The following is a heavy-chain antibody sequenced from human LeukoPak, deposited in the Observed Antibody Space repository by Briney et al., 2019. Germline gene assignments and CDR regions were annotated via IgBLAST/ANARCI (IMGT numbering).Heavy chain of an antibody. CDR2: ISYDGNNK. CDR3: ASLWGKQYSSGRNSFDY. Sequence: GGSLRLSCAASGFTFSSYPMHWVRQAPGKGLEWVAVISYDGNNKYYADSVKGRFTISRDNSKNTLYLQMNSLRAEDTAVYYCASLWGKQYSSGRNSFDYWGQGTLVTVSS. J-gene: IGHJ4*02. V-gene: IGHV3-30*04. D-gene: IGHD6-19*01. CDR1: GFTFSSYP.